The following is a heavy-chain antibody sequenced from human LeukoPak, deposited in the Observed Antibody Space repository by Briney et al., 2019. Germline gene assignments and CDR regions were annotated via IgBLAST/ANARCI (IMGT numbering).Heavy chain of an antibody. V-gene: IGHV3-48*01. CDR1: GFTFSSYS. CDR2: VSSSAGTT. D-gene: IGHD1-26*01. Sequence: GGSLRLSCSASGFTFSSYSMNWVRQAPGKGLEWVSYVSSSAGTTYYADSVKGRFTISRDNAKNTLYLHMNSLRAEDTAVYYCANWQSGSRVFFDYWGQGTLVTVSS. J-gene: IGHJ4*02. CDR3: ANWQSGSRVFFDY.